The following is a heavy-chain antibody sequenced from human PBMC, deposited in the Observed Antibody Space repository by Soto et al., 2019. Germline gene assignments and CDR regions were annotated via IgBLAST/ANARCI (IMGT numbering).Heavy chain of an antibody. CDR3: ARSVVPASMDMAFDY. CDR1: GFTFSSYA. CDR2: ISGSGAGT. D-gene: IGHD2-2*01. V-gene: IGHV3-23*01. Sequence: GGSLRLSCAASGFTFSSYAMTWVRQAPGKGLDWVSAISGSGAGTYYADSVRGRFTISRDNSKNTLYLQMNSLGAEDTAVYFCARSVVPASMDMAFDYWGQGTLVTVSS. J-gene: IGHJ4*02.